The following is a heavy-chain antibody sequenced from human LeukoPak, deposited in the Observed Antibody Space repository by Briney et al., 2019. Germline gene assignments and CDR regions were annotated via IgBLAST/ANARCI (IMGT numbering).Heavy chain of an antibody. CDR3: ARLTRMVRGVITFDY. D-gene: IGHD3-10*01. CDR2: INYSGRT. Sequence: SETLSLTCTVSGGSITSRSNYWGWLRQPPGKGLEWIGSINYSGRTYYNPSLKSRVTISVDTSKNQFSLKLSSETASDAAGYYCARLTRMVRGVITFDYGGQGTLVTVSS. J-gene: IGHJ4*02. V-gene: IGHV4-39*07. CDR1: GGSITSRSNY.